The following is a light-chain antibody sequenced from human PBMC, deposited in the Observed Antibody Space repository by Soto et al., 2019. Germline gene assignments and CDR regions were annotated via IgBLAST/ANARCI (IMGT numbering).Light chain of an antibody. CDR1: QSVSSY. Sequence: EIVLTQSPATLSLSPGERATLSCRASQSVSSYLAWYQQKPGQAPRLLIYDASNRATGIPARFSGSGSGTDFTLTICSLEPEDFAVYYCQQRSNWPWTFGQGTRLEIK. J-gene: IGKJ5*01. V-gene: IGKV3-11*01. CDR3: QQRSNWPWT. CDR2: DAS.